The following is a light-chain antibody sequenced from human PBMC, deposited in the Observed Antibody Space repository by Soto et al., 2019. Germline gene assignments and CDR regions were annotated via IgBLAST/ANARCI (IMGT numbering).Light chain of an antibody. V-gene: IGKV1-5*01. J-gene: IGKJ1*01. CDR3: QQYHSYWT. Sequence: DIQMTQSHSTLSASVGDRVTITGRASQSISSWLAWYQQKPGKAPKLLIYDASSLESGVPSRFSGSGSGTKFTLTIASLQPDDFSTYYCQQYHSYWTFGQGTKVDIK. CDR1: QSISSW. CDR2: DAS.